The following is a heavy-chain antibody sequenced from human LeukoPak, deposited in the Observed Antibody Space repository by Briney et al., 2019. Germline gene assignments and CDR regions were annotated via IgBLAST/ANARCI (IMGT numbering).Heavy chain of an antibody. V-gene: IGHV4-59*01. CDR3: ARVGTGYSSGWYDY. CDR2: IYYSGST. Sequence: XGSXXXYYWSWIRQPPGKGLEWIGYIYYSGSTNYNPSLKSRVTISVDTSKNQFSLKLSSVTAADTAVYYCARVGTGYSSGWYDYWGQGTLVTVSS. CDR1: XGSXXXYY. D-gene: IGHD6-19*01. J-gene: IGHJ4*02.